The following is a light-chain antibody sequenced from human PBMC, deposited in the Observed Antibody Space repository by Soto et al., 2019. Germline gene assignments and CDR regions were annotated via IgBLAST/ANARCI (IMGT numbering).Light chain of an antibody. V-gene: IGKV1-9*01. CDR2: AAS. Sequence: IQLTQSPSSLSASVGDRVTITCRASQGISSYLAWYQQKPGKAPKLLIYAASTLQSGVPSRYSGSGSGTDSPLTISSLQPEDFATYYCQQLNSYSITFGQGTRLAIK. CDR1: QGISSY. J-gene: IGKJ5*01. CDR3: QQLNSYSIT.